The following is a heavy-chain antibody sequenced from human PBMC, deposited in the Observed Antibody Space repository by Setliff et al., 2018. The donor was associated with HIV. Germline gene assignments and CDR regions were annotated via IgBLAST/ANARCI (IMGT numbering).Heavy chain of an antibody. V-gene: IGHV1-2*06. CDR2: INPNNGGT. CDR1: GFLVTGYN. J-gene: IGHJ3*01. Sequence: ASVKVSCKALGFLVTGYNVHWVRQAPGHGPEWLGRINPNNGGTNYAQKFQGRVTMSLDTSTSTVYLELKALTSDDTAVYYCVRPRVVDSFDVWGPGTMVTVSS. CDR3: VRPRVVDSFDV.